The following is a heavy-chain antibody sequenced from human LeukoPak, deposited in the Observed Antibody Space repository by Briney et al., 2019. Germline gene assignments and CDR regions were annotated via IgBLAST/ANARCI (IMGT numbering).Heavy chain of an antibody. J-gene: IGHJ4*02. Sequence: GGSLRLSCAASGFTFSSYWMHWVRRAPGKGLVWVSRINSDGSSTSYADSVKGRFTISRDNAKNTLYLQMNSLRAEDTAVYYCVPLNYGGKDYWGQGTLVTVSS. V-gene: IGHV3-74*01. CDR1: GFTFSSYW. CDR2: INSDGSST. CDR3: VPLNYGGKDY. D-gene: IGHD4-23*01.